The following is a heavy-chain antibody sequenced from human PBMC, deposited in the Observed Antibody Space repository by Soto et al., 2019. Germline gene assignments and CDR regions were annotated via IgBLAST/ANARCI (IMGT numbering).Heavy chain of an antibody. CDR2: IYPGDSDT. V-gene: IGHV5-51*01. CDR1: GYSVTSYW. D-gene: IGHD3-3*01. J-gene: IGHJ6*02. CDR3: AKPYDFWSGYYITGMDV. Sequence: PGEALKISCKGSGYSVTSYWIGWVRQMPGKGLEWMGIIYPGDSDTRYSPSFQGQVTISRDNSKNTLYLQMNSLRAEDTAVYYCAKPYDFWSGYYITGMDVWGQGTTVTVSS.